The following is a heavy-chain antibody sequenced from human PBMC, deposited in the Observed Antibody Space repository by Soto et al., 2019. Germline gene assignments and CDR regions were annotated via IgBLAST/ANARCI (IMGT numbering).Heavy chain of an antibody. CDR3: ARDRGYCSSTSCYGAFDI. CDR2: IYHSGST. Sequence: QVQLQESGPGLVKPSGTLSLTCAVSSGSISSSNWWSWVRQPPGKGLAWIGEIYHSGSTNYNPSLKSRVTISVDKSKNQFSLKLSSVTAADTAVYYCARDRGYCSSTSCYGAFDIWGQGTMVTVSS. CDR1: SGSISSSNW. V-gene: IGHV4-4*02. D-gene: IGHD2-2*01. J-gene: IGHJ3*02.